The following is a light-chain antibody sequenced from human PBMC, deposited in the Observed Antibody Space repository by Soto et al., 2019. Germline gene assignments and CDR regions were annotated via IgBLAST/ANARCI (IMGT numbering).Light chain of an antibody. CDR1: QSVTSN. V-gene: IGKV3-15*01. J-gene: IGKJ4*01. CDR2: GVS. CDR3: QQYSQWPLT. Sequence: EIVMTQSPATLSVSPGERATLSGRASQSVTSNLAWYQQKPGQAPRLLMYGVSTRATGIPARFGGSGSATEFTLTISSLQSEDFAVYYCQQYSQWPLTFGGGTKVDIK.